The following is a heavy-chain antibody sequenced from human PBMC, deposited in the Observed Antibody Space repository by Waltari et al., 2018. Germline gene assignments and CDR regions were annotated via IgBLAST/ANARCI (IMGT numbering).Heavy chain of an antibody. CDR1: GGSISSGSYY. D-gene: IGHD3-22*01. V-gene: IGHV4-61*02. J-gene: IGHJ3*02. CDR3: ARDTEYYYDDSGFVFDS. Sequence: QVQLQESGPGLVKPSQTLSLTCTVSGGSISSGSYYWTWIRQPAGKGLEWIGRIYARGSTHSNPSLERRATISVDTPRNQFSLKLTSVTAADTAVYYGARDTEYYYDDSGFVFDSWGQGTMVTVSS. CDR2: IYARGST.